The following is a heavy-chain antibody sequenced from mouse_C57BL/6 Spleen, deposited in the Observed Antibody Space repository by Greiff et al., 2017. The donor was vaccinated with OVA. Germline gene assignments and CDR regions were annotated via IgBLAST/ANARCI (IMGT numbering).Heavy chain of an antibody. J-gene: IGHJ2*01. Sequence: QVQLQQPGAELVKPGASVKLSCKASGYTFTSYWMQWVKQRPGQGLEWIGEIDPSDSYTNYNQKFKGKATLTVDTSSSTAYMQLSSLTSEDSAVYYCARCYDGYPFDYWGQGTTLTVSS. CDR1: GYTFTSYW. CDR2: IDPSDSYT. D-gene: IGHD2-3*01. V-gene: IGHV1-50*01. CDR3: ARCYDGYPFDY.